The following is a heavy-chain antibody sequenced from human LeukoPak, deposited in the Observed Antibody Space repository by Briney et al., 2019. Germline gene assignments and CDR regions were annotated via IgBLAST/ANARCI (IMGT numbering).Heavy chain of an antibody. Sequence: GGSLRLSCAASEFTYGMNWVRQAPGKGLECVSAISSSGSNTYYADSVKGRFTISRDNSKNTLYLQMNSLRAEDTAVYYCASLSLGHYWGQGTLVTVSS. J-gene: IGHJ4*02. V-gene: IGHV3-23*01. CDR2: ISSSGSNT. D-gene: IGHD6-6*01. CDR3: ASLSLGHY. CDR1: EFTYG.